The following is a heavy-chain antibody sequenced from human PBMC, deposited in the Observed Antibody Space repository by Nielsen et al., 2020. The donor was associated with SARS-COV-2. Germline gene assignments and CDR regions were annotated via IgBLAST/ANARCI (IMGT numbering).Heavy chain of an antibody. CDR1: GFAFSNYW. Sequence: GESLKISCAASGFAFSNYWMHWVRQAPGKGLVWVSRINSDGSSTSYADSVKGRFTISRDNAKNTLYLQMNSLRAEDTAVYYCARTDSSGNDAFDIWGQGTMVTVSS. V-gene: IGHV3-74*01. CDR2: INSDGSST. D-gene: IGHD3-22*01. J-gene: IGHJ3*02. CDR3: ARTDSSGNDAFDI.